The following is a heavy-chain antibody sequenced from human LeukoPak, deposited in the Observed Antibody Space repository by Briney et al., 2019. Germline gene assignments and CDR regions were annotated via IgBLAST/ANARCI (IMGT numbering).Heavy chain of an antibody. D-gene: IGHD3-3*01. Sequence: SETLSLTCTVSGGSISSYYWSWIRQPPGKGLEWIGYIYYSGSTNYNPSLKSRVTISVDTSKNQFSLKLSSVTAADTAVYYCARAVADYDFSPPFDYWGQGTLVTVSS. CDR2: IYYSGST. CDR3: ARAVADYDFSPPFDY. CDR1: GGSISSYY. J-gene: IGHJ4*02. V-gene: IGHV4-59*01.